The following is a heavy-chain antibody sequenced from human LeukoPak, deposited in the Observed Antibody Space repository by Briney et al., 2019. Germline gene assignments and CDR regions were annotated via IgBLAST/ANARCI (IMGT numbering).Heavy chain of an antibody. V-gene: IGHV1-69*05. J-gene: IGHJ6*03. Sequence: SVKVSWKASGGTFSSYAISWVRQAPGQGLEWMGGIIPIFGTANYAQKFQGRVTITTDESTSTAYMELSSLRSEDTAVYYCARGVAAAGRPTPYYYYMDVWGKGTTVTVSS. CDR1: GGTFSSYA. D-gene: IGHD6-13*01. CDR3: ARGVAAAGRPTPYYYYMDV. CDR2: IIPIFGTA.